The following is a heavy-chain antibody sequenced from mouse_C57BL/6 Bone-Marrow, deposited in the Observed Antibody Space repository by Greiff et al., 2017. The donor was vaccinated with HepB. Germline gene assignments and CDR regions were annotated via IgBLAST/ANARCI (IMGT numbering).Heavy chain of an antibody. Sequence: EVKVVESGGGLVKPGGSLKLSCAASGFTFSDYGMHWVRQAPEKGLEWVAYISSGSSTIYYADTVKGRFTISRDNAKNTLFLQMTSLRSEDTAMYYCARRAKDYYGSSYHWYFDVWGTGTTVTVSS. CDR3: ARRAKDYYGSSYHWYFDV. D-gene: IGHD1-1*01. V-gene: IGHV5-17*01. CDR1: GFTFSDYG. CDR2: ISSGSSTI. J-gene: IGHJ1*03.